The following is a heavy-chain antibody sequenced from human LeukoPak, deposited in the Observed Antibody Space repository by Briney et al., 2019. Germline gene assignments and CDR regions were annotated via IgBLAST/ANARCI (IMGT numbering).Heavy chain of an antibody. CDR2: INHSGST. CDR1: GGSISSGGYY. Sequence: SQTLSLTCTVSGGSISSGGYYWSWIRQPPGKGLEWIGEINHSGSTNYNPSLKSRVTISVDTSKNQFSLKLSSVTAADTAVYYCARDQTYYGNDYWGQGTLVTVSS. D-gene: IGHD1-26*01. CDR3: ARDQTYYGNDY. J-gene: IGHJ4*02. V-gene: IGHV4-30-2*01.